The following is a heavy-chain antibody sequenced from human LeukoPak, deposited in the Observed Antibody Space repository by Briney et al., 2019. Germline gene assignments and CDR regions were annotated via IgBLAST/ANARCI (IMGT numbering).Heavy chain of an antibody. V-gene: IGHV3-23*01. J-gene: IGHJ3*02. D-gene: IGHD2-15*01. CDR2: ISGSGTST. CDR1: VFTFSSYA. CDR3: AKSRVTATFDAFDI. Sequence: GGSLRVSCAASVFTFSSYAMSWVRQAPGKGLEWVSGISGSGTSTYYADSVTGRSTISRDNSKNTLYLQMNSPRAEDTAVYYCAKSRVTATFDAFDIWGQGTMVTVSS.